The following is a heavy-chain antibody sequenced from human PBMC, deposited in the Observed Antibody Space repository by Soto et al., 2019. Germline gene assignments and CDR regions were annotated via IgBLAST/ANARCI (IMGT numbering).Heavy chain of an antibody. V-gene: IGHV4-4*07. D-gene: IGHD6-13*01. CDR3: AREGKVAAAGTRPYNWFDP. CDR2: IYTSGST. J-gene: IGHJ5*02. Sequence: SETLSLTCTVSGGSISSYYWSWIRQPAGKGLEWIGRIYTSGSTNYNPSLKSRVTMSVDTSKNQFSLKLSSVTAADTAVYYCAREGKVAAAGTRPYNWFDPWGQGTLVTVS. CDR1: GGSISSYY.